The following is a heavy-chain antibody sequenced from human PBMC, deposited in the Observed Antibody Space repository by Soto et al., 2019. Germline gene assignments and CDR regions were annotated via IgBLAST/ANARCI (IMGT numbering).Heavy chain of an antibody. V-gene: IGHV4-38-2*02. CDR2: ISHTGTT. D-gene: IGHD1-26*01. CDR1: GDSISRGYH. J-gene: IGHJ5*02. Sequence: SETLSLTCAVSGDSISRGYHWAWIRQPPGKRLEWVASISHTGTTYYNPSLTGRVTISLDTSRNQFSLKLTSMTAADTAVYYCARDMHAGFTHYFDPWGQGTLVTVSS. CDR3: ARDMHAGFTHYFDP.